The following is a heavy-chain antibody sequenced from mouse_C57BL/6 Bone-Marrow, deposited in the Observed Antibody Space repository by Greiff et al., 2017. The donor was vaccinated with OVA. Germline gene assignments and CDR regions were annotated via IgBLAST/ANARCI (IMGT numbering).Heavy chain of an antibody. CDR2: IYPGSSNT. CDR3: ARGEGNYYGKNAMDY. CDR1: GYTFTDYY. V-gene: IGHV1-84*01. J-gene: IGHJ4*01. D-gene: IGHD1-1*01. Sequence: QVQLKESGPELVEPGASVKISCKASGYTFTDYYMNWVKQRPGQGLEWIGWIYPGSSNTKYNENFKGKATLTVDTSSSTAYMQLSSLTSEDSAVYFCARGEGNYYGKNAMDYWGQGTSVTVSS.